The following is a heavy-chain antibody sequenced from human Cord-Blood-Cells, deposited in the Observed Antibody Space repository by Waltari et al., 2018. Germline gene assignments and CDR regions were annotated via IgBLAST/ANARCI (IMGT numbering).Heavy chain of an antibody. CDR2: IYYSGST. V-gene: IGHV4-39*01. J-gene: IGHJ2*01. D-gene: IGHD3-10*01. Sequence: QLQLQESGPGLVKPSETLSLTCTVSGGSISSSSYYWGWIRQPPGKGLEWIGSIYYSGSTYYTPSLKSRVTISVDTSKNQFSLKLSSVTAADTAVYYCARLRWFGELLYWYFYLWGRGTLVTVSS. CDR1: GGSISSSSYY. CDR3: ARLRWFGELLYWYFYL.